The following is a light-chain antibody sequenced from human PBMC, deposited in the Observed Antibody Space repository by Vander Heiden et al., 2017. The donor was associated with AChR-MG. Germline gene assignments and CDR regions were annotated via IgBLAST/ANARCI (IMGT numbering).Light chain of an antibody. CDR1: SSKIGSNY. Sequence: QSVLPQPPSASGTPGQRVTISCSGSSSKIGSNYVYWYQQLPGTAPKLLINRNNQRLSGVPDRFSGSKSGTSASLAISGLRSEDEADYYCAAWDDSLSVVVFGGGTKLTVL. V-gene: IGLV1-47*01. J-gene: IGLJ2*01. CDR3: AAWDDSLSVVV. CDR2: RNN.